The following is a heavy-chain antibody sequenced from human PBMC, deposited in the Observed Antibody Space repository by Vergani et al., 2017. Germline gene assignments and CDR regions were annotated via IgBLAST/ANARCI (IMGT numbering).Heavy chain of an antibody. CDR1: GYSISRGFY. J-gene: IGHJ5*01. CDR3: GVIMVRSPRPDNWFDS. Sequence: QIQLQESGPGLVKPSETLSLTCSVSGYSISRGFYWAWIRQTPEKGLEWIGGMFHTGEASNSPSLQRRVAFSMDPSKNLFSLQLTSVTAADTSVYFCGVIMVRSPRPDNWFDSWGRGTLVTVSS. D-gene: IGHD3-10*01. V-gene: IGHV4-38-2*02. CDR2: MFHTGEA.